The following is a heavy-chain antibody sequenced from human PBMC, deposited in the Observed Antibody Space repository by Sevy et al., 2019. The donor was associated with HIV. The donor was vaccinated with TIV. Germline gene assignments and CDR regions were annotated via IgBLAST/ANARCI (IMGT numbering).Heavy chain of an antibody. V-gene: IGHV3-48*02. CDR2: ISSSSNLI. J-gene: IGHJ4*02. CDR3: ASSADLRVLMWFDF. CDR1: GLSFSTYS. D-gene: IGHD2-8*01. Sequence: GGSLRLSCVVSGLSFSTYSMNWVRQAPGKGLEWVSYISSSSNLILYGDSVKGRFTISRDNAKNSLYLQMNSLRDEDTAVYFCASSADLRVLMWFDFWGQGTLVTVSS.